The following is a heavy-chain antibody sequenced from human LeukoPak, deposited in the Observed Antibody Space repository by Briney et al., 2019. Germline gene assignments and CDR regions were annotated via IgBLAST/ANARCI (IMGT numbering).Heavy chain of an antibody. CDR1: GGSISSSSYY. J-gene: IGHJ4*02. D-gene: IGHD6-13*01. Sequence: LSLTCTVSGGSISSSSYYWGWIRQPPGKGLEWISYISSSSSTIYYADSVKGRFTISRDNAKNSLYLQMNSLRAEDTAVYYCARGVAAAGRVMDYWGQGTLVTVSS. V-gene: IGHV3-11*04. CDR3: ARGVAAAGRVMDY. CDR2: ISSSSSTI.